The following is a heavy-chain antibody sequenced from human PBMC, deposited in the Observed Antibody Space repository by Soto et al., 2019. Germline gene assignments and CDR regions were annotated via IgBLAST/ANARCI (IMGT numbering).Heavy chain of an antibody. Sequence: GASVKVACKACGDTVTNYYIHWVRRAPGQGLEWLGIINPSGGDTNYAQKFQGRVTMTGDTSTSTVYMDLSSLRFEDTAVYYCARASITYLTSSALASWGQGTLVTVSS. D-gene: IGHD1-20*01. CDR1: GDTVTNYY. CDR3: ARASITYLTSSALAS. CDR2: INPSGGDT. V-gene: IGHV1-46*01. J-gene: IGHJ4*02.